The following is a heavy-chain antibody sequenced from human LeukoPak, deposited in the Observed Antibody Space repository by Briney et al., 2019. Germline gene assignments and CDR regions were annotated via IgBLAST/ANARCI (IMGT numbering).Heavy chain of an antibody. CDR1: GGTFSSYA. Sequence: GSSVKVSCKASGGTFSSYAISWVRQAPGQGLEWMGGIIPIFGTANYAQKFQGRVTITADESTSTAYMELSSLRSEDTAVYYCAVTFGGVIADFPFDYWGQGTLVTVSS. CDR2: IIPIFGTA. CDR3: AVTFGGVIADFPFDY. V-gene: IGHV1-69*01. J-gene: IGHJ4*02. D-gene: IGHD3-16*02.